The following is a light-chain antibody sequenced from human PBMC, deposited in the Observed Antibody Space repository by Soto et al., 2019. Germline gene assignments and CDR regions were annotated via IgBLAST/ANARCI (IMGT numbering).Light chain of an antibody. Sequence: EVVLTQSPATLSLSPGERATLSCRASQDVRGYLAWYQQKPGQAPRLLIYDSSNRATGIPARFSGSGSGTDFTLTISSLEPEDFAFYCCQQRFAWPPIACGRGTRLEIK. CDR1: QDVRGY. CDR2: DSS. J-gene: IGKJ5*01. V-gene: IGKV3-11*01. CDR3: QQRFAWPPIA.